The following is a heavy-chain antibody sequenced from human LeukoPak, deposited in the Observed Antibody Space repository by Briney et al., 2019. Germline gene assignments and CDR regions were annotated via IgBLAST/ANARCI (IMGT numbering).Heavy chain of an antibody. J-gene: IGHJ4*02. CDR3: ARDLGRDVYNLGSSFFDD. CDR2: IYRSGSS. Sequence: KPWETLSLTCTVPGGSISSGGYYWGWFRQARGKGLEWIGYIYRSGSSYYNPSLKSRVTISVDRCKNQFSLKLSSVTAADTALYYCARDLGRDVYNLGSSFFDDWGQGTLVTVSS. D-gene: IGHD5-24*01. V-gene: IGHV4-30-2*01. CDR1: GGSISSGGYY.